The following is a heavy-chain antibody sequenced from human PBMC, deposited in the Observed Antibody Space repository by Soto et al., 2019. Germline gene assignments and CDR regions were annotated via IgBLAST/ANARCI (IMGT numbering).Heavy chain of an antibody. V-gene: IGHV4-39*02. CDR1: GVSISGSVNY. J-gene: IGHJ4*02. Sequence: SETLSLTCTVSGVSISGSVNYWGWIRQPPGKGLEWIGSVYHSGTTYYNPSLKSRVTVSADTSKNHFSLRLSSVTAADTAVYYCAAASSGGSLAGDYWGLGILVTVSS. CDR3: AAASSGGSLAGDY. D-gene: IGHD6-19*01. CDR2: VYHSGTT.